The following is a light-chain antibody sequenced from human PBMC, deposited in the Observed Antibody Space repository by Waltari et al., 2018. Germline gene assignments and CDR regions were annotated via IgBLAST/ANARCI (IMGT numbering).Light chain of an antibody. Sequence: QSALTQPASVSGSPGQSITISCSGTSSHVGGYNYVSWYQQLPGNAPKLMLYDVTRWPSGVSNRFSGSKSGNTASLTIFGLQAEDEADYYCASYTSTRTVIFGGGTRVTVL. J-gene: IGLJ2*01. CDR1: SSHVGGYNY. CDR2: DVT. V-gene: IGLV2-14*01. CDR3: ASYTSTRTVI.